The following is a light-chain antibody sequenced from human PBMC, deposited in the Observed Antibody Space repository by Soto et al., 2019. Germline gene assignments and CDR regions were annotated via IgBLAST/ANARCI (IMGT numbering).Light chain of an antibody. CDR3: QQYGSSYT. Sequence: EIVLTQSPGTLSLSPGERATLSCRASQSISSNYLAWYQQKPGQAPRLLIYGASSRATDIPDRFSGSGSGTYFTLTISRLDPEDFAVYYCQQYGSSYTFGQGTKLEI. CDR2: GAS. CDR1: QSISSNY. V-gene: IGKV3-20*01. J-gene: IGKJ2*01.